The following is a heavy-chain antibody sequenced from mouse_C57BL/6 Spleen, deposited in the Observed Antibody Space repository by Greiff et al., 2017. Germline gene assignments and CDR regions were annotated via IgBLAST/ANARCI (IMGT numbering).Heavy chain of an antibody. Sequence: VQLQQPGTELVKPGASVKLSCKASGYTFTSYWMPWVKQRPGQGLEWSGNINHCNGGTNYNEKFKSKATMTVDKSTSTSYLQLSSLTSEDSAVYYCARNCYDGYLHWYFDVWGTGTTVTVSS. D-gene: IGHD2-3*01. CDR2: INHCNGGT. J-gene: IGHJ1*03. CDR1: GYTFTSYW. V-gene: IGHV1-53*01. CDR3: ARNCYDGYLHWYFDV.